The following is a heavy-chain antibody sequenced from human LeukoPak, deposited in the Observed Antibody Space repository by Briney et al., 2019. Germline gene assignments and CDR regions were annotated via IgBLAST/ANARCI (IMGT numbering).Heavy chain of an antibody. CDR3: ARDSSSWYPHFDY. CDR1: GFTFSSYA. J-gene: IGHJ4*02. CDR2: ISGSGGST. D-gene: IGHD6-13*01. V-gene: IGHV3-23*01. Sequence: GGALRLSCAASGFTFSSYAMSWVRQAPGKGLEWVSAISGSGGSTYYADSVKGRFTISRDNSKNTLYLQMNSLRAEDTAVYYCARDSSSWYPHFDYWGQGTLVTVSS.